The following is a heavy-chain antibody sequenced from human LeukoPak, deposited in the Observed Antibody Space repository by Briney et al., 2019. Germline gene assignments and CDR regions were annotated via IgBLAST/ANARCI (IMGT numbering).Heavy chain of an antibody. CDR1: GGSFSGYY. CDR2: INHSGST. D-gene: IGHD3-22*01. Sequence: SETLSLTCAVYGGSFSGYYWSWIRQPPGKGLEWIGEINHSGSTNCNPSLKSRVTISVDTSKNQFSLKLSSVTAADTAVYYCARESGGSSGSNDAFDIWGQGTMVTVSS. V-gene: IGHV4-34*01. J-gene: IGHJ3*02. CDR3: ARESGGSSGSNDAFDI.